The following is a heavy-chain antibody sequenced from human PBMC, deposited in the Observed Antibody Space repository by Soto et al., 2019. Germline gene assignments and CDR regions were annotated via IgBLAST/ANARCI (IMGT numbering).Heavy chain of an antibody. CDR2: MCHVGDK. V-gene: IGHV3-33*01. J-gene: IGHJ2*01. D-gene: IGHD3-9*01. CDR3: ASVFFFQAEDGIRDSVPVSAFLLNRSSDL. Sequence: PNKGREWIAFMCHVGDKHCADSVKGRFTISRDNSKNTLYLQMNSLRAEDTAVYYCASVFFFQAEDGIRDSVPVSAFLLNRSSDL.